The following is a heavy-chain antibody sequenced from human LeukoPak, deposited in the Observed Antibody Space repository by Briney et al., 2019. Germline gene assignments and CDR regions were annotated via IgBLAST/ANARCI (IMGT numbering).Heavy chain of an antibody. CDR2: NSASGGTT. D-gene: IGHD1-26*01. Sequence: PGGSLRLSCAASGLIFSSYAMSWVRQAPGKGLEWVSANSASGGTTFYADSVKGRFTISRDNSKNTLYLQMNSLRAEDTAVYYCAKGRREQPFDYWGQGTLVTVSS. V-gene: IGHV3-23*01. CDR3: AKGRREQPFDY. J-gene: IGHJ4*02. CDR1: GLIFSSYA.